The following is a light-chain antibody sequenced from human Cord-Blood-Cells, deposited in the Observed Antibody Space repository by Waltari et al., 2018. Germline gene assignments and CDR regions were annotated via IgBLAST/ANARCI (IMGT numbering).Light chain of an antibody. J-gene: IGLJ2*01. CDR1: SSDVGGYNY. V-gene: IGLV2-14*01. CDR2: EVS. CDR3: SSYTSSSTVV. Sequence: QSALTQPPSVSGSPGQSITISCPGTSSDVGGYNYVSWYQQNPGNAPKLMIYEVSNRPSGVSNRFSGSKSGTTASLTISGLQAEDEADYYCSSYTSSSTVVFGGGTKLTVL.